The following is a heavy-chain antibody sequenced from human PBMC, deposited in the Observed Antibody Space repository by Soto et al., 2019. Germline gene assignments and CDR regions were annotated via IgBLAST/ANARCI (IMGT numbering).Heavy chain of an antibody. J-gene: IGHJ4*02. D-gene: IGHD6-25*01. CDR2: VSGSGGST. Sequence: EVQLLESGGGLVQPGGSLRLSCSASGFTFGSYVMNWVRQAPGKGLEWVSAVSGSGGSTYYADSVKGRFTISRDNSKNTLNLQINSQGVEKTAIYYDGRRATAIAHHCDYWGQGALVTVSS. CDR1: GFTFGSYV. V-gene: IGHV3-23*01. CDR3: GRRATAIAHHCDY.